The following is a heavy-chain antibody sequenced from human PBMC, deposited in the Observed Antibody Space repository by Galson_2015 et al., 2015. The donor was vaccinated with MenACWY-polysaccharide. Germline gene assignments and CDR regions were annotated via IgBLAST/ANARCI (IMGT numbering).Heavy chain of an antibody. CDR3: AKGGREVDNWLDP. CDR2: ITDSGSST. D-gene: IGHD1-26*01. V-gene: IGHV3-23*01. J-gene: IGHJ5*02. CDR1: GFTFSSYV. Sequence: SLRLSCAVPGFTFSSYVMSWVRQAPGRGLEWVSSITDSGSSTYCVDSVKGRFTISRDNSKNTLFLQMNSLRADDTAVYYCAKGGREVDNWLDPWGQGALVTVSS.